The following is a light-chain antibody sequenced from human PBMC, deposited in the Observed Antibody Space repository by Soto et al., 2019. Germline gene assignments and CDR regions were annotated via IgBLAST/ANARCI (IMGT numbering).Light chain of an antibody. CDR1: QSFRGL. CDR3: QQRHMWPIT. CDR2: DAY. Sequence: EMVLTQTQGTLSLSPWERATLSCRASQSFRGLLAWYQQKPGQAPRLLIYDAYNRATGIPPRFSGSGSGTDFTLTISSLEPEDSAVYYCQQRHMWPITFGQGTLLEIK. V-gene: IGKV3-11*01. J-gene: IGKJ5*01.